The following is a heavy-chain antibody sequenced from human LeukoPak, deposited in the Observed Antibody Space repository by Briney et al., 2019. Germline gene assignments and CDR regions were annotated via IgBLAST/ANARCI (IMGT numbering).Heavy chain of an antibody. CDR1: GGSISSYY. Sequence: PSETLSLTCTVSGGSISSYYWNWIRQTPEKGLEWIGYISTSRGTNYNPSLRSRVTMLLDTSKNQFSLELRSVTAADTAVYHCARGYYDSRGYSVPFDSWGQGTLVTVSS. D-gene: IGHD3-22*01. CDR3: ARGYYDSRGYSVPFDS. J-gene: IGHJ4*02. CDR2: ISTSRGT. V-gene: IGHV4-4*07.